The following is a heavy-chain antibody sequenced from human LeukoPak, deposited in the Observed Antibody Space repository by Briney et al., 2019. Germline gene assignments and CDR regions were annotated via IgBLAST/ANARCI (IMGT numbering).Heavy chain of an antibody. Sequence: GGSLRLSCAASGFTFSSYEMNWVRQAPGKGLEWVSAISGSGGSTYYADSVKGRFTISRDNSKNTLYLQMNSLRAEDTAVYYCAKDQRYCSSTSCPFVGKYYYYMDVWGKGTTVTISS. J-gene: IGHJ6*03. V-gene: IGHV3-23*01. D-gene: IGHD2-2*01. CDR1: GFTFSSYE. CDR3: AKDQRYCSSTSCPFVGKYYYYMDV. CDR2: ISGSGGST.